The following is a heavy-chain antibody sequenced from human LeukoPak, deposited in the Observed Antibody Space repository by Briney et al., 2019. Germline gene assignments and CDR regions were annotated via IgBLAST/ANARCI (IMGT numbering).Heavy chain of an antibody. V-gene: IGHV3-48*01. J-gene: IGHJ4*02. Sequence: GGSLRLSCAASGFTFSSYGMHWVRQAPGKGLEWVSYISSGSRTIYYADSVKGRFIISRDNAKNSLYLQMNSLRAEDTAVYYCARESITGHRDFDYWGQGTLVTVSS. CDR1: GFTFSSYG. CDR2: ISSGSRTI. D-gene: IGHD1-20*01. CDR3: ARESITGHRDFDY.